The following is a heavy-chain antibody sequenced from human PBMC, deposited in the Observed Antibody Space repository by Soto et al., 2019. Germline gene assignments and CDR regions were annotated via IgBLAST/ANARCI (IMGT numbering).Heavy chain of an antibody. D-gene: IGHD4-17*01. CDR2: TWYDGSYK. Sequence: QVQLVESGGGVVQPGMSLRLSCAASGFTFNSYGMHWARQAPGKGLEWVAMTWYDGSYKYYVDSVKGRFTISRDNSKNTLYLKTDSLRVEDTAVYYCARGYGDYRPYLGDRGQGTPATVSS. V-gene: IGHV3-33*01. CDR1: GFTFNSYG. J-gene: IGHJ4*02. CDR3: ARGYGDYRPYLGD.